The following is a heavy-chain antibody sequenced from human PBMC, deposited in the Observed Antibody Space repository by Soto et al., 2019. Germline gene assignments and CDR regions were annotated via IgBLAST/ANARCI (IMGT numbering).Heavy chain of an antibody. D-gene: IGHD3-22*01. CDR3: ARGGYYDSSGYPDAFDI. J-gene: IGHJ3*02. CDR2: MNPNSGNT. Sequence: ASVKVSCKASGYTFTSYDINWVRQATGQGLEWMGWMNPNSGNTGYAQKFQGRVTMTRNTSISTAYMELSSLRSEDTAVYYCARGGYYDSSGYPDAFDIWGQGTMVTVPS. CDR1: GYTFTSYD. V-gene: IGHV1-8*01.